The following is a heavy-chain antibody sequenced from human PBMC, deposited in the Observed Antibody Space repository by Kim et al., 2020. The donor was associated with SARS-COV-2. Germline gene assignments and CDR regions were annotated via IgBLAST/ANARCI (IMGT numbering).Heavy chain of an antibody. Sequence: GGSLRLSCAASGFTFSSYAMSWVRQAPGKGLEWVSAISGSGGSTYYADSVKGRFTISRDNSKNTLYLQMNSLRAEDTAVYYCAKDAGDRGMVVGYFDYWGQGTLVTVSS. D-gene: IGHD1-26*01. CDR3: AKDAGDRGMVVGYFDY. J-gene: IGHJ4*02. CDR2: ISGSGGST. CDR1: GFTFSSYA. V-gene: IGHV3-23*01.